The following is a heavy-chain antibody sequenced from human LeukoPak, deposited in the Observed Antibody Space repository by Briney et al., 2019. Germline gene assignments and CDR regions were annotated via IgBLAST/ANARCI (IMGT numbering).Heavy chain of an antibody. CDR2: INHSGST. CDR3: ARGVLEWLLYRLSSRWFDP. Sequence: KSSETLSLTCAVYGGSFSGYYWSWIRQPPGKGLEWIGEINHSGSTNYNPSLKSRVTISVDTSKNQFSLKLSSVTAADTAVYYCARGVLEWLLYRLSSRWFDPWGQGTPVTVSS. V-gene: IGHV4-34*01. CDR1: GGSFSGYY. D-gene: IGHD3-3*01. J-gene: IGHJ5*02.